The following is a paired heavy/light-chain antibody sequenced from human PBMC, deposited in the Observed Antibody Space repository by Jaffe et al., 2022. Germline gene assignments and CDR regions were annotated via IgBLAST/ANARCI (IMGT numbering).Heavy chain of an antibody. Sequence: EVQLVESGGGLVQPGGSLRLSCAASGFTFSSYWMSWVRQAPGKGLEWVANIKQDGSEKYYVDSVKGRFTISRDNAKNSLYLQMNSLRAEDTAVYYCARDSLYGDYVYFDYWGQGTLVTVSS. J-gene: IGHJ4*02. CDR3: ARDSLYGDYVYFDY. CDR1: GFTFSSYW. V-gene: IGHV3-7*01. CDR2: IKQDGSEK. D-gene: IGHD4-17*01.
Light chain of an antibody. CDR1: QGISSA. J-gene: IGKJ5*01. V-gene: IGKV1-13*02. CDR3: QQFNSYPIT. Sequence: AIQLTQSPSSLSASVGDRVTITCRASQGISSALAWYQQKPGKAPKLLIYDASSLESGVPSRFSGSGSGTDFTLTISSLQPEDFATYYCQQFNSYPITFGQGTRLEIK. CDR2: DAS.